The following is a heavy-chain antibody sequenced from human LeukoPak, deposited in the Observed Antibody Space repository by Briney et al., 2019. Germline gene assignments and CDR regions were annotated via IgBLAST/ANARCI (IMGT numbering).Heavy chain of an antibody. D-gene: IGHD1-1*01. CDR1: GFTFSNYW. J-gene: IGHJ2*01. Sequence: GGSLRLSCAVSGFTFSNYWMYWVRQAPGKRLVWVARINSDGSSTTYADSVEGRLTISRDNTKSMLHLQMHSLRVDDSAVYFCTRTTTTADWYFDLWGRGTLVTVSS. CDR2: INSDGSST. CDR3: TRTTTTADWYFDL. V-gene: IGHV3-74*01.